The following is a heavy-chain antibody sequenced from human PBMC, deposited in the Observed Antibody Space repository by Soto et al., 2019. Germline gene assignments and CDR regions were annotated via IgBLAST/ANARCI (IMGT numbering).Heavy chain of an antibody. V-gene: IGHV2-5*02. D-gene: IGHD2-2*01. CDR3: AHAYGGTSWPNDAFDV. CDR2: IYWDDDK. Sequence: QITLTESGPTLVKPTQTLTLTCTFSGFSLSADGVGVAWIRQPPGKALEWLALIYWDDDKRYSPSLKNRLTTPKDTSKNHVVLTMTNMDPVDTATYYCAHAYGGTSWPNDAFDVWGQGTVVTVSS. J-gene: IGHJ3*01. CDR1: GFSLSADGVG.